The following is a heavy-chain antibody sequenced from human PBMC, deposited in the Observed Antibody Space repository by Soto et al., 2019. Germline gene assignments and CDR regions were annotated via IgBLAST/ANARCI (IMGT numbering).Heavy chain of an antibody. CDR1: GFTFRTNG. V-gene: IGHV3-30*18. D-gene: IGHD2-2*03. CDR2: ISFDRSTQ. Sequence: PGGSLRLSCAASGFTFRTNGMHWVRQAPGKGLEWVALISFDRSTQYYADSVKGRFTISRDNSKNTLYLQMNSLRTEDTAIYYCAKSPGRGYSYNYFDYWGQGTLVTVSS. CDR3: AKSPGRGYSYNYFDY. J-gene: IGHJ4*02.